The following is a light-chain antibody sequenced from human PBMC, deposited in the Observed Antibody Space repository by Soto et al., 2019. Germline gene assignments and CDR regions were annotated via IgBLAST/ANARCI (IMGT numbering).Light chain of an antibody. J-gene: IGKJ1*01. Sequence: DIQMTQSPSSLSASVGDRVTITCRASQSISTYLNWYRQKPGETPKLLIYAASTLQSGVPSRFIGSGSGTDFSLTISSLQPEEFAAYYCQRSYSTPKFGQGTKVEIK. CDR3: QRSYSTPK. V-gene: IGKV1-39*01. CDR1: QSISTY. CDR2: AAS.